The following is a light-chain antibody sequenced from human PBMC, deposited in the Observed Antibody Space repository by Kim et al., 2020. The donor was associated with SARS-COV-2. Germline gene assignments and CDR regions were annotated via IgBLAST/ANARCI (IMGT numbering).Light chain of an antibody. CDR3: QAWDSSTVV. V-gene: IGLV3-1*01. Sequence: VCPGHTASIPCSGDRLGDKYASWYQRKPGQSPVLVIYYDSKRPSGIPERFSGSNSGNTATLTISGTQAMDEADYYCQAWDSSTVVFGGGTQLTVL. CDR1: RLGDKY. J-gene: IGLJ2*01. CDR2: YDS.